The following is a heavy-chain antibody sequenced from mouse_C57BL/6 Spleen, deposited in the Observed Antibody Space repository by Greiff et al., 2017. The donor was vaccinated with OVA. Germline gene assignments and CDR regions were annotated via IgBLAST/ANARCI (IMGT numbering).Heavy chain of an antibody. D-gene: IGHD2-4*01. J-gene: IGHJ2*01. CDR3: ATDYDSYYFDY. CDR2: IYPGSGST. CDR1: GYTFTSYW. Sequence: QVHVKQPGAELVKPGASVKMSCKASGYTFTSYWITWVKQRPGQGLEWIGDIYPGSGSTNYNEKFKSKATLTVDTSSSTAYMQLSSLTSEDSAVYYCATDYDSYYFDYWGQGTTLTVSS. V-gene: IGHV1-55*01.